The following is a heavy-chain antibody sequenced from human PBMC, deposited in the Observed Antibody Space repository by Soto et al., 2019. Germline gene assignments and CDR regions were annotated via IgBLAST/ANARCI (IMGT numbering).Heavy chain of an antibody. D-gene: IGHD3-22*01. J-gene: IGHJ5*02. CDR2: IYHSGNT. CDR1: GGSISSGGFY. Sequence: QVQLQESGPGLVKPSQTLSLTCTVSGGSISSGGFYWSWIRQHPEKGLEWIGWIYHSGNTYYNPSLKSRVTLLEDTSKNQFSLKLTSVTAADTAVYYCARGTYQYYDSSGVQNRFDPWGQGTLVTVSS. V-gene: IGHV4-31*03. CDR3: ARGTYQYYDSSGVQNRFDP.